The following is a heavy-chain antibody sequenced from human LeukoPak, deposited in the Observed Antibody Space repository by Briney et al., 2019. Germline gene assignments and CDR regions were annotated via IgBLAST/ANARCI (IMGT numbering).Heavy chain of an antibody. CDR3: AKGHSSGWYYFDY. Sequence: GGSLRLSCAASGFTFSSYSMSWVRQAPGRGLEWVSTISGSGGSTYYADSVKGRFTISGDNSKNTVYLQMNSLRAEDTAVYYCAKGHSSGWYYFDYWGQGTLVTVSS. CDR1: GFTFSSYS. J-gene: IGHJ4*02. V-gene: IGHV3-23*01. D-gene: IGHD6-19*01. CDR2: ISGSGGST.